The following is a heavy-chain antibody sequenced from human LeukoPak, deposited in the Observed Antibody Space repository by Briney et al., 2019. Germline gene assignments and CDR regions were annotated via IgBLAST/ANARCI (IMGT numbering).Heavy chain of an antibody. CDR2: ISYDGSNK. J-gene: IGHJ4*02. V-gene: IGHV3-30-3*01. CDR3: ASAVAAPFDY. CDR1: GFTFSSYA. D-gene: IGHD6-19*01. Sequence: TGGSLRLSCAASGFTFSSYAMHWVRQAPGKGLEWVAVISYDGSNKYYADSVKGRFTISRDNSKNTLYLQMNSLRAEDTAVYYCASAVAAPFDYWGQGTLVTVSS.